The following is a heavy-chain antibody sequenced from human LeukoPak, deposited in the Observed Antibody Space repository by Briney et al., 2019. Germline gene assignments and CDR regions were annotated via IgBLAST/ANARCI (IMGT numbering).Heavy chain of an antibody. CDR2: IIPILGIA. Sequence: ASVKVSCKASGGTFSSYTISWVRQAPGQGLEWMARIIPILGIANYAQKFQGRVTITADKSTSTAYMELSSLRSEDTAVYYCARDLDGAAAGTGAFDIWGQGTMVTVSS. CDR1: GGTFSSYT. CDR3: ARDLDGAAAGTGAFDI. V-gene: IGHV1-69*04. J-gene: IGHJ3*02. D-gene: IGHD6-13*01.